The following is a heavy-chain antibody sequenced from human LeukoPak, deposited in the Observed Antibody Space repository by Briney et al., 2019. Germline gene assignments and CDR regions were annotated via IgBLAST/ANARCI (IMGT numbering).Heavy chain of an antibody. CDR1: GFTFSSYA. D-gene: IGHD3-22*01. CDR2: ISGSGGST. V-gene: IGHV3-23*01. J-gene: IGHJ4*02. CDR3: ARGRSSGYYYSILVDY. Sequence: GGSLRLSCAASGFTFSSYAMSWVRQAPGKGLEWVSAISGSGGSTYYADSVKGRFTISRDNSKNTLYLQMNSLRAEDTAVYYCARGRSSGYYYSILVDYWGQGTLVTVSS.